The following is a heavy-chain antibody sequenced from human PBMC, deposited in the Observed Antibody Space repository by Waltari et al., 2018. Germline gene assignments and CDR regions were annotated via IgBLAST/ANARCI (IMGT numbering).Heavy chain of an antibody. V-gene: IGHV3-74*01. D-gene: IGHD5-18*01. CDR2: ISSNENTT. CDR3: ARVEYSYGPYCFDS. Sequence: VQLVESGGGLVQPGGSLRLSCDASGFTFSSYWMHLVRQAPGQGLVWVSRISSNENTTTYADSVKGRFTISRDNAKNTLYLQMNSLRAEDTAVYYCARVEYSYGPYCFDSWGQGTPVTVSS. J-gene: IGHJ4*02. CDR1: GFTFSSYW.